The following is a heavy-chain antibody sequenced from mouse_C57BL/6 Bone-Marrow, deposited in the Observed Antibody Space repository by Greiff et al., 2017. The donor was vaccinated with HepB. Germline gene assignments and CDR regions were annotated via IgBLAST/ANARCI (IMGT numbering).Heavy chain of an antibody. CDR1: GFTFSSYG. Sequence: EVKLVESGGDLVKPGGSLKLSCAASGFTFSSYGMSWVRQTPDKRLEWVATISSGGSYTYYPDSVKGRFTISRDNAKNTLYLQMSSLKSEDTAMYYCARQSTTVVRFDYWGQGTTLTVSS. CDR3: ARQSTTVVRFDY. CDR2: ISSGGSYT. J-gene: IGHJ2*01. V-gene: IGHV5-6*01. D-gene: IGHD1-1*01.